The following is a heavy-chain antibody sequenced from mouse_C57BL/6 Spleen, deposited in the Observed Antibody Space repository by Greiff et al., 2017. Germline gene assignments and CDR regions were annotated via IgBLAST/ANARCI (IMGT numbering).Heavy chain of an antibody. J-gene: IGHJ3*01. V-gene: IGHV5-17*01. CDR1: GFTFSDYG. D-gene: IGHD2-2*01. CDR2: ISSGSSTI. Sequence: EVMLVESGGGLVKPGGSLKLSCAAFGFTFSDYGMHWVRQAPEKGLEWVAYISSGSSTIYYADTVKGRFTISRDNAKNTLFLQMTSLRSEDTAMYYCARRDYGYDEFAYWGQGTLVTVSA. CDR3: ARRDYGYDEFAY.